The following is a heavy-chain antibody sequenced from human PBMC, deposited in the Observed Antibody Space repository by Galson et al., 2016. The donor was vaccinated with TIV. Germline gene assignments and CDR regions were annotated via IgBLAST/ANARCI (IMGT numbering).Heavy chain of an antibody. CDR2: IIGMFGTT. V-gene: IGHV1-69*13. D-gene: IGHD3-22*01. J-gene: IGHJ5*02. CDR3: ARAPGYHDSSAYYPA. Sequence: SVKVSCKASGGTFSNYAFSWVRQAPGQGLEWMGRIIGMFGTTNYAQKFQGRVTITADELTSTVYMELSGLTSEDTAVYYCARAPGYHDSSAYYPAWGQGTLVTVSS. CDR1: GGTFSNYA.